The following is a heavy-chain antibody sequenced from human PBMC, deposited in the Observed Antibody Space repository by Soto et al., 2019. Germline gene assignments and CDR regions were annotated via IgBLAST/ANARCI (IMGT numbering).Heavy chain of an antibody. V-gene: IGHV3-30*03. D-gene: IGHD1-26*01. J-gene: IGHJ6*03. CDR2: ISYDGSNK. Sequence: QVYLVESGGGVVQPGRSLRLSCAASGFTFRSYAMHWVRQAPGKGLEWVAVISYDGSNKYYGGSVKGRLTISRDNPKNALDLQINRLRDEDTAIYYGTTDPRLPGARPTSNRYDYYYIDVWCKR. CDR3: TTDPRLPGARPTSNRYDYYYIDV. CDR1: GFTFRSYA.